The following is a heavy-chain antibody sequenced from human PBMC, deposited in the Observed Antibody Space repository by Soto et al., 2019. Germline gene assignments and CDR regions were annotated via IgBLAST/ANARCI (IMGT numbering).Heavy chain of an antibody. V-gene: IGHV2-5*02. J-gene: IGHJ5*02. CDR1: GFSLSTRGVG. D-gene: IGHD3-10*01. Sequence: QITLKESGPTLVKPTQTLTLTCTFSGFSLSTRGVGVGWIRQPPGKALEWLALIYWDDDKRYSPSLKSRLTITTDTSKDQVVLTMTNMDPVDTAVYSSSHRNHYASARNSFDPWGQGILVTVSS. CDR2: IYWDDDK. CDR3: SHRNHYASARNSFDP.